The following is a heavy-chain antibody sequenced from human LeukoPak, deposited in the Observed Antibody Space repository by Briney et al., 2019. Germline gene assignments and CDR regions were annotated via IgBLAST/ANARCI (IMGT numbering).Heavy chain of an antibody. CDR2: IIPIFGTA. CDR1: GGTFSSYA. V-gene: IGHV1-69*01. D-gene: IGHD5-18*01. Sequence: SVKVSCKASGGTFSSYAISWVRQAPGQGLEWVGGIIPIFGTANYAQKFQGRVTITADESTSTAYMELSSLRSGDTAVYYCARDWGYSYGSPFDAFDIWGQGTMVTVSS. J-gene: IGHJ3*02. CDR3: ARDWGYSYGSPFDAFDI.